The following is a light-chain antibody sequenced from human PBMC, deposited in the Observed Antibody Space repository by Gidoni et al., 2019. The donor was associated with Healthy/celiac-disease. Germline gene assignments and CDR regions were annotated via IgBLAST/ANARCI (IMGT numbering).Light chain of an antibody. J-gene: IGLJ2*01. CDR1: KSGDKY. CDR3: QAWDSSTGRV. CDR2: QDS. Sequence: SYELTQPPSVSVSPGQTASITCSGDKSGDKYACWYQQKPGQSPVLVIYQDSKRPSGIPARFSGSNSGNTATLTISGTQAMDEADYYCQAWDSSTGRVFGGGTKLTVL. V-gene: IGLV3-1*01.